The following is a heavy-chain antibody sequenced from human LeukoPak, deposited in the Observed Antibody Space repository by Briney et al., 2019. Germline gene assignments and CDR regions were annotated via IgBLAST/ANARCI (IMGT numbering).Heavy chain of an antibody. CDR3: ASQMGYSYGDYYFDY. D-gene: IGHD5-18*01. J-gene: IGHJ4*02. Sequence: ASVKVSCKASGYTFTSYDINWVRQATGQGLEWMGWMNPNSGNTGYAQKFQGRVTMTRDTSISTAYMELSRLRSDDTAVYYCASQMGYSYGDYYFDYWGQGTLVTVSS. CDR1: GYTFTSYD. V-gene: IGHV1-8*01. CDR2: MNPNSGNT.